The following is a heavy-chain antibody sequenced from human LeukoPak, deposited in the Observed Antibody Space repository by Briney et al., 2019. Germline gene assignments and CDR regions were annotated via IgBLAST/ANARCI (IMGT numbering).Heavy chain of an antibody. J-gene: IGHJ4*02. D-gene: IGHD5-24*01. V-gene: IGHV4-39*07. CDR3: AKGRGWLQFFDY. CDR2: IYYSGST. CDR1: EFSVGSNY. Sequence: GTLRLSCAASEFSVGSNYMTWVRQPPGKGLEWIGSIYYSGSTYYNPSLKSRVTISVDTSKNQFSLKLSSVTAADTAVYYCAKGRGWLQFFDYWGQGTLVTVSS.